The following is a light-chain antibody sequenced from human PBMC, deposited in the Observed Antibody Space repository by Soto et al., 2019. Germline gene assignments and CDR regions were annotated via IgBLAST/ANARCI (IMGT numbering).Light chain of an antibody. Sequence: EIALTQSPGTLSLSPGERATLSCRASQSVISSSLAWYQQKPGQAPRLLIYGASSRATGIPDRFSGSGSGTDFTLTISRLEPEDFALYFCQQYGTSPQTFGQGTKVEIK. CDR1: QSVISSS. CDR3: QQYGTSPQT. V-gene: IGKV3-20*01. CDR2: GAS. J-gene: IGKJ1*01.